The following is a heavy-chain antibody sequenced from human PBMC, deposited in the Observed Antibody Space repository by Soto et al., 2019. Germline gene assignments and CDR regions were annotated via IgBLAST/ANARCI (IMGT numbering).Heavy chain of an antibody. V-gene: IGHV1-46*01. CDR3: AREMDYDFWSGYYGGGYYYYAMDV. D-gene: IGHD3-3*01. J-gene: IGHJ6*02. Sequence: QVQLVQSGAEVKKPGASAKVSCKASGYTFTSYYMHWVRQAPGQGLEWMGIINPSGGSTSYAQKFQGRVTMTRDTSTSTVYMELSSLRSEDTAVYYCAREMDYDFWSGYYGGGYYYYAMDVWGQGTTVTVSS. CDR2: INPSGGST. CDR1: GYTFTSYY.